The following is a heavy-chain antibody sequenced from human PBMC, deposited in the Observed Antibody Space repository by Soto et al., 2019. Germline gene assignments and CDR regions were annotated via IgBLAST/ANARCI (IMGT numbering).Heavy chain of an antibody. Sequence: VKVSCKASGYTFTSYAMHWVRQAPGQRLEWMGWINAGNGNTKYSQKFQGRVTITRDTSASTAYMELSSLRSEDTAVYYCARDLWFGELFGYYYGMDVWGQGTTVTVSS. CDR1: GYTFTSYA. V-gene: IGHV1-3*01. D-gene: IGHD3-10*01. CDR3: ARDLWFGELFGYYYGMDV. J-gene: IGHJ6*02. CDR2: INAGNGNT.